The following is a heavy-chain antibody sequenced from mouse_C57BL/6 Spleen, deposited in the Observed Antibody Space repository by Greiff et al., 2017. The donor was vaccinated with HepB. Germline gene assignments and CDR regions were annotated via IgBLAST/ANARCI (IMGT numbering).Heavy chain of an antibody. CDR2: IYPGDGDT. CDR1: GYAFSSSW. V-gene: IGHV1-82*01. Sequence: VQLQQSGPELVKPGASVKISCKASGYAFSSSWMNWVKQRPGKGLEWIGRIYPGDGDTNYNGKFKGKATLTADKSSSTAYMQLSSLTSEDSAVYFGARRGGDKDGYYGGFAYWGQGTLVTVSA. J-gene: IGHJ3*01. CDR3: ARRGGDKDGYYGGFAY. D-gene: IGHD2-3*01.